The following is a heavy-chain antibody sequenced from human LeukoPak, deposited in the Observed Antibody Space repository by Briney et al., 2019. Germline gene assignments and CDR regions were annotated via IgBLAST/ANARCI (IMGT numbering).Heavy chain of an antibody. CDR3: AGLSSLANIAARGRTWFDT. J-gene: IGHJ5*02. D-gene: IGHD6-6*01. Sequence: SETLSLTCTVSGGSINNSYWTWIRQPPGKGLEWIGHIYYSGSTNYSPSLKSRVTISVDTSKNQFSLNLSSVTAADTAGYYCAGLSSLANIAARGRTWFDTWGQGSLVTVSS. CDR2: IYYSGST. V-gene: IGHV4-59*01. CDR1: GGSINNSY.